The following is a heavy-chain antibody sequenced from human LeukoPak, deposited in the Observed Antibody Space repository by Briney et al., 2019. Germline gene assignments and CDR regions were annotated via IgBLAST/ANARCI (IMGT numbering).Heavy chain of an antibody. J-gene: IGHJ3*02. D-gene: IGHD3-22*01. Sequence: PSETLSLTCTVSGVSISTGSSYWTWIRQPAGKGLEWVGRIYTNGGTNYNPSLKSRVTISLDTSKNQFSLKLSSVTAADTAVYYCARHIAYYYDSSGQEDAFDIWGQGTMVTVSS. CDR1: GVSISTGSSY. V-gene: IGHV4-61*02. CDR2: IYTNGGT. CDR3: ARHIAYYYDSSGQEDAFDI.